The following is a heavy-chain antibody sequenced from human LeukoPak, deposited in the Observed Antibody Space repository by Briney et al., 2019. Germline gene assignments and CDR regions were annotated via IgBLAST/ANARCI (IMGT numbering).Heavy chain of an antibody. J-gene: IGHJ4*02. CDR2: IIPIFGTA. CDR3: ARGVDYGDYFLTLDY. Sequence: SVKVPCKASGGTFSSYAISWVRQAPGQGLEWMGGIIPIFGTANYAQKFQGRVTITADESTSTAYMELSSLRSEDTAVYYCARGVDYGDYFLTLDYWGQGTLVTVSS. CDR1: GGTFSSYA. D-gene: IGHD4-17*01. V-gene: IGHV1-69*13.